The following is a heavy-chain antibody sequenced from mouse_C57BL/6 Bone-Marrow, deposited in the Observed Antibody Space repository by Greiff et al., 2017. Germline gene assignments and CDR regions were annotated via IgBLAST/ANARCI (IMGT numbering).Heavy chain of an antibody. J-gene: IGHJ1*03. Sequence: VQLQQSGAELVRPGASVKLSCTASGFNIKDDYMHWVKQRPEQGLEWIGWIDPENGDTEYASKFQGKATITADTSSNTAYLQLSSLTSDDTAVYYCTTLYYYAAYVDVWGTGTTVTVSS. CDR1: GFNIKDDY. V-gene: IGHV14-4*01. D-gene: IGHD1-1*01. CDR2: IDPENGDT. CDR3: TTLYYYAAYVDV.